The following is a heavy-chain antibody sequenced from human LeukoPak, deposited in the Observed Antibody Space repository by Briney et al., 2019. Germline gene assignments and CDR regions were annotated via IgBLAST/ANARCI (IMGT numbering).Heavy chain of an antibody. CDR3: ASLDAYNKFFED. V-gene: IGHV4-39*07. CDR2: IYYSGND. CDR1: GGSISTSSYY. Sequence: SGTLSLTCSVSGGSISTSSYYWGWIRQPPGKGLEWIGAIYYSGNDFYNPSLESRVTISVDTSKNQFSLKMISVTAADTSMYYGASLDAYNKFFEDWGQGTLVTVSS. J-gene: IGHJ4*01. D-gene: IGHD5-24*01.